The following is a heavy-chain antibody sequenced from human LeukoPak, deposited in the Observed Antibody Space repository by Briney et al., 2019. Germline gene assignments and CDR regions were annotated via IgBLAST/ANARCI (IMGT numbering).Heavy chain of an antibody. CDR1: GFTVSSNY. J-gene: IGHJ4*02. Sequence: GGSLRLSCAASGFTVSSNYMSWVRQAPGKGLEWVSVIYSGGSTYYADSVKGRFTISRDNSKSTLYLQMNSLRAEDTAVYYCAREDSSGLYFDYWGQGTLVTVSS. V-gene: IGHV3-53*01. D-gene: IGHD3-22*01. CDR3: AREDSSGLYFDY. CDR2: IYSGGST.